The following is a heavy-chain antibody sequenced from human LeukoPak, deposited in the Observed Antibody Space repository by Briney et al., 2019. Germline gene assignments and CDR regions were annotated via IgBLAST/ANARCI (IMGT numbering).Heavy chain of an antibody. V-gene: IGHV4-59*11. J-gene: IGHJ4*02. CDR3: ASGCGSSGRFDY. D-gene: IGHD3-10*01. CDR1: GGSISSHY. CDR2: IYYSGST. Sequence: PSETLSLTCTVSGGSISSHYWSWIRQPPGKGLEWIGYIYYSGSTNYNPSLKSRVTISVDTSKNQFSLKLSSVTAADTAVYYCASGCGSSGRFDYWGQGTLVTVSS.